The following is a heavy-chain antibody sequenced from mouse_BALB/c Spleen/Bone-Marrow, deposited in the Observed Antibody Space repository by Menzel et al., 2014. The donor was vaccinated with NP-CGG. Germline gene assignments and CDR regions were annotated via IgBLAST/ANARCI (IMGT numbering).Heavy chain of an antibody. V-gene: IGHV1S137*01. Sequence: QVQLQQSGAELVRPGVSVKISCKGSGYTFTDYAMHWVKQSHAKSLEWIGVISTYYGDASYNQKFKGKATMTVDKSSSTAYMELARLTSEDSAIYYCARGGSTMITTFAYWGQGTLVTASA. CDR1: GYTFTDYA. CDR2: ISTYYGDA. D-gene: IGHD2-4*01. CDR3: ARGGSTMITTFAY. J-gene: IGHJ3*01.